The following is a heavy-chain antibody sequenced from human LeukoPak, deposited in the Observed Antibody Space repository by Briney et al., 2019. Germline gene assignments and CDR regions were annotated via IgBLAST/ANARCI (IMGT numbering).Heavy chain of an antibody. CDR1: GGSISSYY. D-gene: IGHD4-17*01. Sequence: SETLSLTCTVSGGSISSYYWSWIRQPPGKGLEWIGYIYYSGSTNYNPSLKSRVTISVDTSKNQFSLKLSSVTAADTAVYYCARHGGNGDYEVGYWGRGTLVTVSS. J-gene: IGHJ4*02. CDR2: IYYSGST. V-gene: IGHV4-59*08. CDR3: ARHGGNGDYEVGY.